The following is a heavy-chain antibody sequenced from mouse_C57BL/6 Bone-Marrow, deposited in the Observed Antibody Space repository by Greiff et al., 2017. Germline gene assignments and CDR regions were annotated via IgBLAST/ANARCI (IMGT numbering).Heavy chain of an antibody. CDR2: IYPRSGNT. CDR3: VCPNYSDDCDD. CDR1: GYTFTSYG. J-gene: IGHJ2*01. D-gene: IGHD2-1*01. Sequence: QVQLQQSGAELARPGASVKLSCKASGYTFTSYGIRWVKQRTGQGLEWIGEIYPRSGNTYYTEKFKGKATLTADKSSSTAYMELRSLTSEDSAVXFCVCPNYSDDCDDWGQGTTRTVSS. V-gene: IGHV1-81*01.